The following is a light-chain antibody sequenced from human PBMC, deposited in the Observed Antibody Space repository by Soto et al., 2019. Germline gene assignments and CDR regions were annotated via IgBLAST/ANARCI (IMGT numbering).Light chain of an antibody. CDR3: QQYGSSSLT. J-gene: IGKJ4*01. Sequence: EIVLTQSPGTLSLSPGERATLSCRASQSVSSSYLAWYQQKPGQAPRLLIYGASSRATGIPDRFSGSGSGTDCTLTISRLEPEDFAVYYCQQYGSSSLTFGGGTKVEI. CDR1: QSVSSSY. CDR2: GAS. V-gene: IGKV3-20*01.